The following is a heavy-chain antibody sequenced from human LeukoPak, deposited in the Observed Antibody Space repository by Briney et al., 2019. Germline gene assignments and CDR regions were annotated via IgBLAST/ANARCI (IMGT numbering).Heavy chain of an antibody. CDR1: GGSINTYY. Sequence: KSSETLSLTCAVSGGSINTYYWSWIRQPPGKGLEWVGYIYSTGNTNYNPSLKGRVTISLDTSKNQFSLNLSSVTAADTAVYYCAKHDTVFGAAHFYMDVRGKGTTVTVSS. CDR2: IYSTGNT. V-gene: IGHV4-4*09. D-gene: IGHD3-3*01. J-gene: IGHJ6*03. CDR3: AKHDTVFGAAHFYMDV.